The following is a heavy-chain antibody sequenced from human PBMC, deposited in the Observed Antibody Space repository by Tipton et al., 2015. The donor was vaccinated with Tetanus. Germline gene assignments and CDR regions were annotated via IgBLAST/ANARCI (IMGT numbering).Heavy chain of an antibody. CDR3: ARPRTGQWLADNFDS. CDR1: GFTFSDFY. Sequence: SLRLSCAASGFTFSDFYMAWIRQAPGKGLEWVAYISGSSSYINYADSVRGRFTISRDNAKNSVFLQMSSLRAEDTAVYYCARPRTGQWLADNFDSWGQGTLVTVSS. V-gene: IGHV3-11*06. CDR2: ISGSSSYI. D-gene: IGHD6-19*01. J-gene: IGHJ4*02.